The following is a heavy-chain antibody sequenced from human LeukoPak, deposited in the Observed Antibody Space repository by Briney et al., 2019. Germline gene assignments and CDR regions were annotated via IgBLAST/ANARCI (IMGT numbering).Heavy chain of an antibody. V-gene: IGHV3-21*01. D-gene: IGHD3-16*02. CDR3: PRGNYDYVWGSYRSAFDY. Sequence: GGSLRLSCAASEFTFSSYTMNWVRQAPGKGLEWVSSISSSSSYIYYADSVKGRFTISRDNAKNSLYLQMNSLRAQDTAVYYCPRGNYDYVWGSYRSAFDYWGQGTLVTVSS. CDR1: EFTFSSYT. J-gene: IGHJ4*02. CDR2: ISSSSSYI.